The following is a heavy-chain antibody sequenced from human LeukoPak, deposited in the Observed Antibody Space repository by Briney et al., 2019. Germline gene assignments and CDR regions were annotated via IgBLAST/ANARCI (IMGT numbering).Heavy chain of an antibody. CDR1: GYTFTGYY. Sequence: ASVKVSCKASGYTFTGYYMHWVRQAPGQGLEWMGWLNPNSGGTNYAQKLQGRVTMTRDTSISTAYMELSRLRSDDTAVYYCARASNPGRHAFDIWGQGTMVTVSS. CDR2: LNPNSGGT. D-gene: IGHD2-8*01. J-gene: IGHJ3*02. CDR3: ARASNPGRHAFDI. V-gene: IGHV1-2*02.